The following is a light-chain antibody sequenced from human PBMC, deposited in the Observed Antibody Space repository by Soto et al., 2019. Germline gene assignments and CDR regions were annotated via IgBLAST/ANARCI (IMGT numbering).Light chain of an antibody. V-gene: IGKV1-33*01. Sequence: DIQMTQSPSSLSASVGDRVTITCQASQDISNYLNWYQQKPGKAPKLLIYDASTLEPGVPSRFSGRGSGTDFSFTISSLQPEDVATYYCQHCDSLPLTFGQGTRLEIK. CDR2: DAS. CDR3: QHCDSLPLT. CDR1: QDISNY. J-gene: IGKJ5*01.